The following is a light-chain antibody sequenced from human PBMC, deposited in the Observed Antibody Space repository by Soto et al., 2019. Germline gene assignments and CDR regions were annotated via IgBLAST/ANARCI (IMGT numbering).Light chain of an antibody. CDR3: MQALQTPWT. Sequence: DIVLTQSPLARPVTPGEPASISCRSSESLLDSHGYNNVDWYLQKAGQSPQVLIYVGSTRASGVPHRFSGSGSGTDFTLNISRVEADDVGVYYCMQALQTPWTFGHGTKVEIK. CDR2: VGS. CDR1: ESLLDSHGYNN. V-gene: IGKV2-28*01. J-gene: IGKJ1*01.